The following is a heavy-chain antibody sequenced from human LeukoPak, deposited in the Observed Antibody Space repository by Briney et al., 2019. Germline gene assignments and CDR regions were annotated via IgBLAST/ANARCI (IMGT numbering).Heavy chain of an antibody. J-gene: IGHJ4*02. CDR3: ARAVRDYVRGSYRSLDY. CDR1: GGSFSGYY. Sequence: PSETLSLTCAVYGGSFSGYYWSWIRQPPGKGLEWIGEIYHSGSTNYNPSLKSRVTISVDTSKNQFSLKLSSVTAADTAVYYCARAVRDYVRGSYRSLDYWGQGTLVTVSS. CDR2: IYHSGST. V-gene: IGHV4-34*01. D-gene: IGHD3-16*02.